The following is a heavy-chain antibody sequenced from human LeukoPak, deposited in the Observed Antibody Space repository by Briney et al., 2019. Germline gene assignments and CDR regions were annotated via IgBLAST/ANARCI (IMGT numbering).Heavy chain of an antibody. J-gene: IGHJ4*02. CDR3: AKSGTRAGYYVSGSYPYYFVY. CDR2: ISSNGGST. CDR1: GFTFSSYW. Sequence: PGGSLRLSCAASGFTFSSYWMSWVRQAPGKGLEWVSAISSNGGSTYYADSVKGRFTISRDTSKNTLYLQMNSLRAEDTAVYYCAKSGTRAGYYVSGSYPYYFVYWGQGTLVTVSS. D-gene: IGHD3-10*01. V-gene: IGHV3-23*01.